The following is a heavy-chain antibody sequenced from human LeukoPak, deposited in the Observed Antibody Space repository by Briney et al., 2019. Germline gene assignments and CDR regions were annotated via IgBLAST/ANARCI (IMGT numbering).Heavy chain of an antibody. J-gene: IGHJ5*02. CDR3: ARDGYCSSTTCPGWFDP. Sequence: GRSLRLSCAASGFTFSSYAMHWVRQAPGKGLEWVVVISYDGSNKYYADSVKGRFTISRDNSKNTLYLQMNSLRAEDTAVYYCARDGYCSSTTCPGWFDPWGQGTLVTVSS. CDR1: GFTFSSYA. D-gene: IGHD2-2*03. V-gene: IGHV3-30-3*01. CDR2: ISYDGSNK.